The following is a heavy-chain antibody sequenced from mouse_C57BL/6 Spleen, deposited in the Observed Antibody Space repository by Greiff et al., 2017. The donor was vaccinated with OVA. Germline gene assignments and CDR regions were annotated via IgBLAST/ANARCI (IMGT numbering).Heavy chain of an antibody. V-gene: IGHV1-59*01. CDR1: GYTFTSYW. CDR3: ARKRGVMDY. CDR2: IDPSDSYT. Sequence: QVQLQQPGAELVRPGTSVKLSCKASGYTFTSYWMHWVKQRPGQGLEWIGVIDPSDSYTKYNQKFKGKATLTVDTSSSTAYMQLSSLTSEDSAVYYCARKRGVMDYWGQGTSVTVSS. J-gene: IGHJ4*01.